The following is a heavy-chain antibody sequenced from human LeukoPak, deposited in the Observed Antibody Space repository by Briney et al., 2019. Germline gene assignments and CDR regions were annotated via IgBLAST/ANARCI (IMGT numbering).Heavy chain of an antibody. Sequence: GGSLRLSCAASGFTFSSYWMHWVRQAPGKGLVWVSRISPDGSTTGHADSVKGRFTTSRDNAKNTLFLQMNSLRAEDTAVYYCTRDFDFSSAIWGQGTLVIVSP. CDR3: TRDFDFSSAI. CDR1: GFTFSSYW. V-gene: IGHV3-74*01. J-gene: IGHJ4*02. CDR2: ISPDGSTT. D-gene: IGHD3-3*01.